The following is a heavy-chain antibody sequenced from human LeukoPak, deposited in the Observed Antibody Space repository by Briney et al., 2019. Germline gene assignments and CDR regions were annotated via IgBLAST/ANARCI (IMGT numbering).Heavy chain of an antibody. J-gene: IGHJ3*02. CDR1: GFTFSSYG. CDR3: ARVGGTYYYDSSGRGAAFDI. D-gene: IGHD3-22*01. V-gene: IGHV3-7*01. CDR2: IKQDGSEK. Sequence: GGSLRLSCAASGFTFSSYGMHWVRQAPGKGLEWVANIKQDGSEKYYVDSVKGRFTISRDNAKNSLYLQMNSLRAEDTAVYYCARVGGTYYYDSSGRGAAFDIWGQGTMVTVSS.